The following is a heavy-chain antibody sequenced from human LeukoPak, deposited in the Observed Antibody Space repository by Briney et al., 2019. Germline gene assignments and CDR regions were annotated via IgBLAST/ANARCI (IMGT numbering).Heavy chain of an antibody. CDR1: GFTFSSYA. D-gene: IGHD3-3*01. Sequence: GGSLRLSCAASGFTFSSYAMSWVRQAPGKGLEWVSAISGSGGSTYYADSVKGRFTISRDNSKNTLYLQMNSLRAEDTAVYYCAKDFWSGYRPYNWFDPWGQGTLVTASS. J-gene: IGHJ5*02. CDR3: AKDFWSGYRPYNWFDP. V-gene: IGHV3-23*01. CDR2: ISGSGGST.